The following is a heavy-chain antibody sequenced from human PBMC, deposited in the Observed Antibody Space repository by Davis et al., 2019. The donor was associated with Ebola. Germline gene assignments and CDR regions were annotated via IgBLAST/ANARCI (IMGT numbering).Heavy chain of an antibody. D-gene: IGHD2-15*01. V-gene: IGHV3-48*02. Sequence: GESLKISCAASGFTFSSYSMNWVRQAPGKGLEWVSYISSSSSTIYYADSVKGRFTISRDNAKNSLYLQMNSLRDEDTAVYYCARLWMVGYCSGGSCFTPGDWFDPWGQGTLVTVSS. CDR2: ISSSSSTI. CDR1: GFTFSSYS. CDR3: ARLWMVGYCSGGSCFTPGDWFDP. J-gene: IGHJ5*02.